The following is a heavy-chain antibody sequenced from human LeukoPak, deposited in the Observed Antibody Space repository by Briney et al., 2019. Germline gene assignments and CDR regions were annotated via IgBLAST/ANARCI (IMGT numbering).Heavy chain of an antibody. CDR3: AKVPGAIFVVYLDY. J-gene: IGHJ4*02. V-gene: IGHV3-23*01. D-gene: IGHD2-2*02. CDR1: GFTFSSYA. Sequence: GGSLRLSCAASGFTFSSYAMSWVRQAPGKGLEWVSAISGSGGSTYYADSVKGRFTISRDNSKNTLYLQMNSLRAEDTAVYYCAKVPGAIFVVYLDYWGQGTLVTVSS. CDR2: ISGSGGST.